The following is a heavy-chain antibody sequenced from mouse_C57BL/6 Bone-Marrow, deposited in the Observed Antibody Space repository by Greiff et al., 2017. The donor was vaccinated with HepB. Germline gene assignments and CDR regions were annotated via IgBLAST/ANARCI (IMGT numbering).Heavy chain of an antibody. CDR3: ARALYYGSSWAY. V-gene: IGHV1-80*01. D-gene: IGHD1-1*01. CDR1: GYAFSSYW. J-gene: IGHJ3*01. CDR2: IYPGDGDT. Sequence: QVQLKESGAELVKPGASVKISCKASGYAFSSYWMNWVKQRPGKGLEWIGQIYPGDGDTNYNGKFKGKATLTADKSSSTAYMQLSSLTSEDSAVYFCARALYYGSSWAYWGQGTLVTVSA.